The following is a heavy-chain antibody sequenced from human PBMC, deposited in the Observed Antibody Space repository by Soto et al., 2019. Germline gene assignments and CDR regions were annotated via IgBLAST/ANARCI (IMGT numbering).Heavy chain of an antibody. J-gene: IGHJ5*02. CDR1: GGSISSGGYY. Sequence: PSETLSLTCTVSGGSISSGGYYWSWIRPHPGKGLEWIGYIYYSGSTYYNPSLKSRVTISVDTSKNQFSLKLSSVTAADTAVYYCARDAVANRGSSFSNRFDPWGQGALVTVSS. CDR2: IYYSGST. D-gene: IGHD6-13*01. CDR3: ARDAVANRGSSFSNRFDP. V-gene: IGHV4-31*03.